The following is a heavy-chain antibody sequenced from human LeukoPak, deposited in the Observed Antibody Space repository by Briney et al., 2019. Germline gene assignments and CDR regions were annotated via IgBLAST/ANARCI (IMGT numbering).Heavy chain of an antibody. CDR1: GYIFTSYW. Sequence: GESLQISCKGSGYIFTSYWIGWVRQLPGKGLEWMGIIYPGDSDTRYSPFFQGQVTISADKSISTAYLQWSSLKASDTAMYYCATPYGTGSYYYGMDVWGQGTTVTVSS. CDR2: IYPGDSDT. CDR3: ATPYGTGSYYYGMDV. V-gene: IGHV5-51*01. D-gene: IGHD3/OR15-3a*01. J-gene: IGHJ6*02.